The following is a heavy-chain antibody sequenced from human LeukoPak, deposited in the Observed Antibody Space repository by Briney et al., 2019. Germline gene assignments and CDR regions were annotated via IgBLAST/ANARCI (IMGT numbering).Heavy chain of an antibody. D-gene: IGHD1-26*01. CDR3: ARDLIVGAAIYYMDV. CDR1: GGSINGYY. J-gene: IGHJ6*03. CDR2: IYYSGST. Sequence: SETLSLTCTVSGGSINGYYWSWIRQPPGKGLEWIGYIYYSGSTNYNPSLKSRVTISVDTSKNQFSLKLSSVTAADTAVYYCARDLIVGAAIYYMDVGQRDHGHRLL. V-gene: IGHV4-59*01.